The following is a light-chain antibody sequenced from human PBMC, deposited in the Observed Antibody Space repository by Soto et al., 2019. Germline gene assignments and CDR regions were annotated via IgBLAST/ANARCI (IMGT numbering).Light chain of an antibody. J-gene: IGLJ1*01. Sequence: QSVLTQPPSVSGAPGQRVTIPCTGSSSNIGAGYEVHWYQQLPGTAPKPLIYGNSNRPSGVPDRFSGSKSGSSASLAISGLQAEDEADYYCQSYDSSLSGCRFGTGTKVTVL. V-gene: IGLV1-40*01. CDR1: SSNIGAGYE. CDR3: QSYDSSLSGCR. CDR2: GNS.